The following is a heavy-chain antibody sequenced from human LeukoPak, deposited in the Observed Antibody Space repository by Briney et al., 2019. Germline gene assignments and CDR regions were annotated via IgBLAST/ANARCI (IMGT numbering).Heavy chain of an antibody. CDR2: ISSSSSTI. CDR1: GFTFSSYS. Sequence: GGSLRLSCAASGFTFSSYSMNWVRQAPGKGLEWVSYISSSSSTIYYADSVKGRFTISRDNAKNSLYLQMNSLRAEDTAVYYCARETGFDWFDSLFDYWGQGTLVTVSS. J-gene: IGHJ4*02. CDR3: ARETGFDWFDSLFDY. V-gene: IGHV3-48*04. D-gene: IGHD3-9*01.